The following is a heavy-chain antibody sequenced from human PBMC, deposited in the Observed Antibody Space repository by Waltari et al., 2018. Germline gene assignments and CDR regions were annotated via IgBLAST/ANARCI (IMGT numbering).Heavy chain of an antibody. CDR1: GGTFSSYP. CDR2: VITILGIA. J-gene: IGHJ4*02. V-gene: IGHV1-69*02. Sequence: QVQLVQSGAEVKKPGSSVKVSCKASGGTFSSYPISLVRQAPGQGLEWMGRVITILGIANYAQKFQGRVTITADKSTSTAYMELSSLRSEDTAVYYCASHIAVAGPYYFDYWGQGTLVTVSS. D-gene: IGHD6-19*01. CDR3: ASHIAVAGPYYFDY.